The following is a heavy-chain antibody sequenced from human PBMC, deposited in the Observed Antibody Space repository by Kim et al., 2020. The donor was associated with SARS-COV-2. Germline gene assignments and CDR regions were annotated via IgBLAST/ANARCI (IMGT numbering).Heavy chain of an antibody. CDR3: TRAGIFGVVIDY. J-gene: IGHJ4*02. Sequence: EYAASVKGRFTISRDDSKSIAYLQMNSLKTEDTAVYYCTRAGIFGVVIDYWGQGTLVTVSS. D-gene: IGHD3-3*01. V-gene: IGHV3-49*02.